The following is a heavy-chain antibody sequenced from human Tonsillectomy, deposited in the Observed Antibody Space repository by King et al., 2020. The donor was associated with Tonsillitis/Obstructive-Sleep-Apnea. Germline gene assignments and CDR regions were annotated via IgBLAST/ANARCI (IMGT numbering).Heavy chain of an antibody. Sequence: QLVQSGAEVKKPGASVKVSCKASGYTFTSYGISWVRQAPGQGLEWMGWISAYNGNTNYAQKLQGRVTMTTDTSTSTAYMELRRLRSDDTAVYYCARDTKYEFWSGIYDYVWGNYRYRLNDSFDIWGQGTMVTVSS. V-gene: IGHV1-18*01. CDR2: ISAYNGNT. CDR1: GYTFTSYG. CDR3: ARDTKYEFWSGIYDYVWGNYRYRLNDSFDI. D-gene: IGHD3-16*02. J-gene: IGHJ3*02.